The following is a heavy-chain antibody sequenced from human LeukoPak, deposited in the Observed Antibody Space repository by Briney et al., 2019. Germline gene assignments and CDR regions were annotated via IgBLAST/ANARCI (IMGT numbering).Heavy chain of an antibody. Sequence: GGSLRLSCAASGFTFSSYSMNWVRQAPGKGLEWVSYISSSSSTIYYADSVKGRFTISRDNAKNSLYLQMNSLRAEDTAVYYCARAPPVPQWLAYYYYYMDVWGKGTTVTVSS. CDR2: ISSSSSTI. CDR3: ARAPPVPQWLAYYYYYMDV. D-gene: IGHD6-19*01. V-gene: IGHV3-48*01. CDR1: GFTFSSYS. J-gene: IGHJ6*03.